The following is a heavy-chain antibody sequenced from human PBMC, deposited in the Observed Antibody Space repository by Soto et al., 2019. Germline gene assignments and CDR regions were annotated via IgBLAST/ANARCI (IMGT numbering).Heavy chain of an antibody. CDR3: ARVPSP. Sequence: SETLSLTCTVSGGSIISYYWSWIRQPPGKGLEWIGYIYSSGSTNYNPSLKSRVTISVDRSKNQFSLKLSSMTAADTAVYYCARVPSPWGQGTLVTAPQ. J-gene: IGHJ5*02. V-gene: IGHV4-59*12. CDR1: GGSIISYY. CDR2: IYSSGST.